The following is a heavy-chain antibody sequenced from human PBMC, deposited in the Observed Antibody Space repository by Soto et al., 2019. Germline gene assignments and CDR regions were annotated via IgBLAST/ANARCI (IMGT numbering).Heavy chain of an antibody. CDR2: SSPRGDTI. CDR3: AKGPHTNVGWPYYFES. CDR1: GFSLANYP. J-gene: IGHJ4*02. Sequence: GGSLRLSCVASGFSLANYPMNWVRQTPGRGLEWISYSSPRGDTIYYADSVEGRFTISRDNARNSLSLHMSSLRDEDSALYYCAKGPHTNVGWPYYFESWGQGVPVTVSS. V-gene: IGHV3-48*02. D-gene: IGHD6-19*01.